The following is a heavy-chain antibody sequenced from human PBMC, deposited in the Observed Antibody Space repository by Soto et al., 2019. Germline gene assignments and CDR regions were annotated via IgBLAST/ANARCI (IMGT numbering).Heavy chain of an antibody. Sequence: SETLSLTCTVSGGSISSSNYFWGWIRQPPGKGLEWIGSIYYSGSTNYNPSLKSRVTISVDTSKNQFSLKLSSVTAADTAVYYCARDLYSYGGFDYWGQGTLVTVSS. CDR2: IYYSGST. CDR3: ARDLYSYGGFDY. J-gene: IGHJ4*02. V-gene: IGHV4-39*07. D-gene: IGHD5-18*01. CDR1: GGSISSSNYF.